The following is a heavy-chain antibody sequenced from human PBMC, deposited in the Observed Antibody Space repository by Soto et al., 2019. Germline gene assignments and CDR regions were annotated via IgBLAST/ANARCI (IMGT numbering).Heavy chain of an antibody. Sequence: GASVKVSCKTSGGTFSNYSINWVRQAPGQGLEWMGWINAYNGKTNYAQRLQGRVIMTTDTSTSTAYMELRSLRSDDTAVYYCARGSSPVDFDYWGQGTLVTVSS. CDR1: GGTFSNYS. D-gene: IGHD6-13*01. V-gene: IGHV1-18*01. J-gene: IGHJ4*02. CDR3: ARGSSPVDFDY. CDR2: INAYNGKT.